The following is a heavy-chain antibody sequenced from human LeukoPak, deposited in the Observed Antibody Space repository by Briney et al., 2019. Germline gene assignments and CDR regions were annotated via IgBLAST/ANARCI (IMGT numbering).Heavy chain of an antibody. Sequence: SETLSLTCTVSGGSISSYYWSWIRQPAGKGLEWIGRIYTSEITNYNPALKSRVTISVDTSKNQFSLKLSSVTAADTAVYYCARVGTYGSGSYLSWLDYWGQGTLVTVSS. CDR2: IYTSEIT. D-gene: IGHD3-10*01. V-gene: IGHV4-4*07. CDR3: ARVGTYGSGSYLSWLDY. J-gene: IGHJ4*02. CDR1: GGSISSYY.